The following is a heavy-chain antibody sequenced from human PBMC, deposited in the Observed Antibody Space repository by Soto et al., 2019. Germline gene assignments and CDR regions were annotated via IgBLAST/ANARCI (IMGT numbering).Heavy chain of an antibody. J-gene: IGHJ4*02. Sequence: GGSLRLSCAASGFTFDDYAMHWVRQAPGKGLEWVSGISWNSGSIGYADSVKGRFTISRDNAKNSLYLQMNSLRAEDTALYYCAKGRRPAVAGGVDYWGEGTLAT. CDR1: GFTFDDYA. CDR3: AKGRRPAVAGGVDY. CDR2: ISWNSGSI. V-gene: IGHV3-9*01. D-gene: IGHD6-19*01.